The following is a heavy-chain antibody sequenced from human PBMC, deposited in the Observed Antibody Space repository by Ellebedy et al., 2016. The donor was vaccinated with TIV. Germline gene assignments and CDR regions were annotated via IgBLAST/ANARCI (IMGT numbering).Heavy chain of an antibody. V-gene: IGHV3-74*01. CDR1: GFTFSNYW. J-gene: IGHJ3*02. CDR2: INSDGSDT. CDR3: ARGGYDHAFDI. Sequence: GESLKISCAASGFTFSNYWMHWVRPAPGKGLVWVSRINSDGSDTIYADSVKGRFTISRDNAKNTLYVQTSSLRVEDTAVYYCARGGYDHAFDIWGQGTMVTVSS. D-gene: IGHD2-15*01.